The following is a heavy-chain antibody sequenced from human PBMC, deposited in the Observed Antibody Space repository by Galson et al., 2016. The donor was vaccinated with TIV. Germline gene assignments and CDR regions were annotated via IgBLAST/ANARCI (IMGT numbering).Heavy chain of an antibody. D-gene: IGHD5-24*01. J-gene: IGHJ4*02. CDR3: AREGRDGYNPYFDY. CDR2: ISTTSSLI. Sequence: SLRLSCAASGFTFSIYNMNWVRQAPGKGLEWISYISTTSSLIYYADSVRGRFTISRDNAKNSLYPQMNSLRADDTAVYYCAREGRDGYNPYFDYWGQGTLVTVSS. V-gene: IGHV3-48*01. CDR1: GFTFSIYN.